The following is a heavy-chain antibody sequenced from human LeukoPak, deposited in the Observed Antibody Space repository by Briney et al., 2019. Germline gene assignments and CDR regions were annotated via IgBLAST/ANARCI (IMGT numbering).Heavy chain of an antibody. CDR3: ARETSQKGAHYMDV. CDR2: IYYSGST. D-gene: IGHD3-16*01. V-gene: IGHV4-59*01. Sequence: SETLSLTCTVSGGSLSHYYWNWIRLSPGKGLEWIGNIYYSGSTDYNPSLRSRVTISIDTSKNQFSLKLSSVTAADTAVYYCARETSQKGAHYMDVWGKGTTVTISS. CDR1: GGSLSHYY. J-gene: IGHJ6*03.